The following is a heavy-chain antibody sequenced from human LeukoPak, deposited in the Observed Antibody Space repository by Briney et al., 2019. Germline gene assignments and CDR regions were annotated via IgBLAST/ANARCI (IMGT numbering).Heavy chain of an antibody. V-gene: IGHV3-11*01. J-gene: IGHJ4*02. CDR1: GFTFSDYY. Sequence: GGSLRLSCAASGFTFSDYYMSWIRQAPGGGLECVAYISSSSSTIHYADSVKGRFTISRDNAKNSLFLQMNNLRDEDTAIYYCARRNIGATYYFDYWGQGTLVTVSS. D-gene: IGHD2-15*01. CDR2: ISSSSSTI. CDR3: ARRNIGATYYFDY.